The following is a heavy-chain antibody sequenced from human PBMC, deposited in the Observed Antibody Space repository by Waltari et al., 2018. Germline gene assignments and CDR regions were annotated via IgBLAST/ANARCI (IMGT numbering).Heavy chain of an antibody. CDR2: INHIGST. CDR3: ARHPYYDSSGYYYLDAFDI. V-gene: IGHV4-34*01. Sequence: QVQLQQWGAGLLKPSETLSLTCAVYGGSFSGYYWSWIRQPPGKGLEWIGEINHIGSTNYNPSLKSRVTISVDTSKNQFSLKLSSVTAADTAVYYCARHPYYDSSGYYYLDAFDIWGQGTMVTVSS. CDR1: GGSFSGYY. J-gene: IGHJ3*02. D-gene: IGHD3-22*01.